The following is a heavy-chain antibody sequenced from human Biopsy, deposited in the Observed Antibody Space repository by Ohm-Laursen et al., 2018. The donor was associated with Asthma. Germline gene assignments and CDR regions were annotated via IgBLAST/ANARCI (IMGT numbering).Heavy chain of an antibody. J-gene: IGHJ6*02. CDR1: GDIFSVFG. V-gene: IGHV1-69*06. Sequence: GASVKVSCKSSGDIFSVFGVNWVRQAPGQGLEWMGEIIPLYRTVNYAQRFQGRVTITADIFTRTVYMELSGLRFDDTAIYYYARPSPNRDILYYYYHMDVWGQGTTVIVSS. D-gene: IGHD3-3*02. CDR2: IIPLYRTV. CDR3: ARPSPNRDILYYYYHMDV.